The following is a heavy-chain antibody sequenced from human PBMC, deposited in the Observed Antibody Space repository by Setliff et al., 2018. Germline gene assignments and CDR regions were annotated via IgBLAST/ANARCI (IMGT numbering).Heavy chain of an antibody. V-gene: IGHV4-39*01. CDR3: ARTGTYRYYDY. J-gene: IGHJ4*02. CDR1: GDSLNSGVYY. CDR2: IYYRGTT. Sequence: PSETLSLTCTVSGDSLNSGVYYWAWIRQSPGKGLEWIGRIYYRGTTYYNASLKSRVTMSVDTAQNQFSLRLSSVTAADTAVYYCARTGTYRYYDYWGQGTLVTVS. D-gene: IGHD1-26*01.